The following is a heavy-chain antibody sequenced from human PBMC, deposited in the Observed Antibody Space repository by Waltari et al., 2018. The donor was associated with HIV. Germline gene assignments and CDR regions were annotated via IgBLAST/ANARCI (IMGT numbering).Heavy chain of an antibody. J-gene: IGHJ6*03. CDR2: RKQDGSEK. CDR3: ARVRGGFGELIYYYYYMDV. V-gene: IGHV3-7*01. Sequence: EVQLVESGGGLVQPGGSLSLSCAAPGFTFSSYRISRVGKAPGKGLAKRKQDGSEKYYVDSVKGRFTFSRDNAKNSLYLQMNSLRAEDTAVYYCARVRGGFGELIYYYYYMDVWGKGTTVTVSS. CDR1: GFTFSSYR. D-gene: IGHD3-10*01.